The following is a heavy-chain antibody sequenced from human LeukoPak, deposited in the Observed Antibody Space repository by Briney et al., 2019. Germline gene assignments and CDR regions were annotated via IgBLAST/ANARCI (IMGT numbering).Heavy chain of an antibody. D-gene: IGHD6-13*01. J-gene: IGHJ5*02. V-gene: IGHV4-59*01. Sequence: SETLSLTCTVSGGSISSYYRSWIRQPPGKGLEWIGYIYYSGSTNYNPSLKSRVTISVDTSKNQFSLKLSSVTAADTAVYYCARGGSSWYEWVKFDPWGQGTLVTVSS. CDR2: IYYSGST. CDR3: ARGGSSWYEWVKFDP. CDR1: GGSISSYY.